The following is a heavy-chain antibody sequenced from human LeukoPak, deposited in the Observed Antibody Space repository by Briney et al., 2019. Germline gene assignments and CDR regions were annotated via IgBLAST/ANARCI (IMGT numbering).Heavy chain of an antibody. Sequence: GASVKVSCKTSGYTFTSYGISWVRQAPGQGLEWMGWISAYNGNTNYAQKLQGRVTMTTDTSTSTAYMELRSLRSDDTAVYYCARLYDDYVWGSYRPIQRHDYWGQGTLVTVSS. CDR1: GYTFTSYG. V-gene: IGHV1-18*01. CDR2: ISAYNGNT. D-gene: IGHD3-16*02. CDR3: ARLYDDYVWGSYRPIQRHDY. J-gene: IGHJ4*02.